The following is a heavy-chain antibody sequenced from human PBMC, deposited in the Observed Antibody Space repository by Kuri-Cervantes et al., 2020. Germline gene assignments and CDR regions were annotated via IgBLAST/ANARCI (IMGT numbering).Heavy chain of an antibody. Sequence: GESLKISCVASGFTINSDWMSWVRQAPGKGLEWVSAISGSGGSTYYADSVKGRFTISRDNAKNSLYLQMNSLRAEDTAVYYCATEGYGSGSYPTDYWGQGTLVTVSS. CDR1: GFTINSDW. CDR3: ATEGYGSGSYPTDY. CDR2: ISGSGGST. J-gene: IGHJ4*02. D-gene: IGHD3-10*01. V-gene: IGHV3-21*01.